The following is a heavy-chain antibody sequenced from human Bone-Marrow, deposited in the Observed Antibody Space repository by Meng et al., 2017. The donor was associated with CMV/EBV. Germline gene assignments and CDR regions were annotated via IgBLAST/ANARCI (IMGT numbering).Heavy chain of an antibody. D-gene: IGHD5-12*01. CDR3: ARGPIVATIRPYYYYYGMDV. Sequence: ASVKVSCKASGYTFPSYDINWVRQATGQGLEWMGWMNPNSGNTGYAQKFQGRVTMTRNTSISTAYMELSSLRSEDTAVYYCARGPIVATIRPYYYYYGMDVWGQGTTVTVSS. V-gene: IGHV1-8*01. CDR2: MNPNSGNT. CDR1: GYTFPSYD. J-gene: IGHJ6*02.